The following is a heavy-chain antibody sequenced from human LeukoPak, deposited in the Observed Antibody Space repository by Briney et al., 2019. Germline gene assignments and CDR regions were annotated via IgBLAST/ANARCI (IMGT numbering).Heavy chain of an antibody. D-gene: IGHD1-26*01. CDR1: GYTFTSYY. Sequence: ASVKVSCKASGYTFTSYYMHWVRQAPGQGLEWMGWINPNSGGTNYAQKFQGRVTMTRDTSISTAYMELSRLRSDDTAVYYCARVGWEPRSGDDAFDIWGQGTMVTVSS. J-gene: IGHJ3*02. CDR3: ARVGWEPRSGDDAFDI. CDR2: INPNSGGT. V-gene: IGHV1-2*02.